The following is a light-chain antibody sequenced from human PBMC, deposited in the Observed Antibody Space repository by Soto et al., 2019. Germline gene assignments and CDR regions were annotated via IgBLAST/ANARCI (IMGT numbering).Light chain of an antibody. J-gene: IGKJ1*01. CDR3: QQYGSLSWT. Sequence: IVLPKYNGALSLSPEERATLSCRASQSISNNYLAWYQQKPGQASRLLIYGASGRATGIPDRFSGSGSGTEFTLTISRLEPEDFAVYHCQQYGSLSWTFGQGTKVDI. CDR2: GAS. CDR1: QSISNNY. V-gene: IGKV3-20*01.